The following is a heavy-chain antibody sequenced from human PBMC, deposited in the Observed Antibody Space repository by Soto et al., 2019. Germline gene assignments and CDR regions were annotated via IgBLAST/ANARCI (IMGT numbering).Heavy chain of an antibody. CDR1: GGSISNYY. V-gene: IGHV4-59*01. CDR3: ARVRWFTGAEDAENYFDS. J-gene: IGHJ4*02. D-gene: IGHD4-17*01. CDR2: IYFSGRT. Sequence: QVQLQESGPRLVKASETLSLTCTVSGGSISNYYWSWIRQPPGKGLEWIGYIYFSGRTNYNPSLKSRVTISLDTSKNQFSLRLSSVTAADTAVYYCARVRWFTGAEDAENYFDSWGQGTLVTVSS.